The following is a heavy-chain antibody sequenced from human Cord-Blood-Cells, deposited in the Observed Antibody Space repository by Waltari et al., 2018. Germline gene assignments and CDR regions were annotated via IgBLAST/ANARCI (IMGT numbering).Heavy chain of an antibody. CDR1: GYSISSGCY. D-gene: IGHD3-3*01. J-gene: IGHJ4*02. CDR3: ARSPLRYFDY. V-gene: IGHV4-38-2*01. Sequence: QVQLQESGPGLVKPSETLSLTGAVSGYSISSGCYWGWIRQPPGKGRAWIGGIYYSGRTYSNPALKGRFTISVGTSKNPFSLKQSSATAADTAGYYCARSPLRYFDYWGQGTLVTVSS. CDR2: IYYSGRT.